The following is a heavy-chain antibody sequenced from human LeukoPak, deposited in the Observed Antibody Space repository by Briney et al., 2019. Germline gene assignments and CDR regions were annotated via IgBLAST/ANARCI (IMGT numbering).Heavy chain of an antibody. Sequence: SETLSLTCTVSGGSISSDYWTWIRQPPGKGLEWIGSIYYSGSTYYNPSLKSRVTISVDTSKNQFSLKLTSVTAADTAVYYCARVQSRLSWFDPWGQGTLVTVSS. CDR3: ARVQSRLSWFDP. J-gene: IGHJ5*02. V-gene: IGHV4-59*12. CDR1: GGSISSDY. CDR2: IYYSGST.